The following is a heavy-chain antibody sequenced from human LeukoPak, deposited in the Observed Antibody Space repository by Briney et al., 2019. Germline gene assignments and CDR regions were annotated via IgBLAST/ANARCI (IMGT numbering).Heavy chain of an antibody. D-gene: IGHD2-2*01. J-gene: IGHJ4*02. CDR2: INPYGTEK. CDR1: GLTFTDFW. CDR3: SGRDSSRSPRAY. Sequence: GGSLRLSCAASGLTFTDFWMDWVRLAPGRGLEWLANINPYGTEKYYVDSVKGRFAISRDNAKNEVYLEMNSLRAEDTGVYYCSGRDSSRSPRAYWGQGALVSVSS. V-gene: IGHV3-7*01.